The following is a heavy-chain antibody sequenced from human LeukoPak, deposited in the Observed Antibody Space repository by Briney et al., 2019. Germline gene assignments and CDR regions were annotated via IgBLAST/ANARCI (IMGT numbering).Heavy chain of an antibody. J-gene: IGHJ4*02. Sequence: PSETLSLTCTVSGGSVSSRSYYWGWIRQPPGKGLEWIGSINYSGRTFYNPSLKSRATISVDTSKNQFFLKVSSVSAADAAVYYCTREAQGESVPGSDYWGQGTLVTVSS. D-gene: IGHD3-16*01. V-gene: IGHV4-39*02. CDR2: INYSGRT. CDR1: GGSVSSRSYY. CDR3: TREAQGESVPGSDY.